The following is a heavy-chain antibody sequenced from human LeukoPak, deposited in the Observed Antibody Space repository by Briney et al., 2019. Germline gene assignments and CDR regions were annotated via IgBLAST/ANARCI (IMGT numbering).Heavy chain of an antibody. D-gene: IGHD6-19*01. J-gene: IGHJ4*02. V-gene: IGHV1-2*02. CDR3: AREGIAVAHFDY. CDR2: INPKSGAA. CDR1: GYIFSDYY. Sequence: ASVKVSCKASGYIFSDYYMHWVRQAPGQGLEWLGWINPKSGAADYAQQFRGRVTMTRDTSINTDYMEMKRVTSDDTAVYYCAREGIAVAHFDYWGQGTLVTVSS.